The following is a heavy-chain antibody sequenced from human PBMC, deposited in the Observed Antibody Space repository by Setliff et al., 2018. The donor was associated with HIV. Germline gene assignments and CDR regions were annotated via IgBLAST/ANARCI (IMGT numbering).Heavy chain of an antibody. J-gene: IGHJ4*02. CDR3: ARDRTAGYHYDYGY. CDR2: VNPSGGST. CDR1: GYTFTSYA. Sequence: ASVKVSCKASGYTFTSYAIHWVRQAPGQGLEWLGMVNPSGGSTAYAQKFQGRVTMTRDTSTNTVYMDLSGLRSDDTAVYYCARDRTAGYHYDYGYWGQGTLVTVSS. D-gene: IGHD3-16*01. V-gene: IGHV1-46*01.